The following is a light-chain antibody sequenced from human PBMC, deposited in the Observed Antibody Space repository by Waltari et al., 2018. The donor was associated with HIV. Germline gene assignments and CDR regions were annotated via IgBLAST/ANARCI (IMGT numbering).Light chain of an antibody. Sequence: DVVMTQSPLSLAVTPGERASISCRSSQSLLHINEHNYWDWYVQKPGPSPQLLIYLASRRASGVPDRFSGSGSGTEFTLKISRVEAEDVGIYYCMQAIETEWTFGQGTKVELK. J-gene: IGKJ1*01. CDR1: QSLLHINEHNY. CDR3: MQAIETEWT. V-gene: IGKV2-28*01. CDR2: LAS.